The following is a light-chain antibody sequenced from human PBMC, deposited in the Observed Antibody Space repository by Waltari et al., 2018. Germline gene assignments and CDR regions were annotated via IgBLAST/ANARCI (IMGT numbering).Light chain of an antibody. V-gene: IGLV1-44*01. CDR1: RSNLGRNT. CDR3: AAWDDSLNGWV. J-gene: IGLJ3*02. CDR2: SNN. Sequence: QSVMTHPPSAPGTPGQRVPIYCPGSRSNLGRNTVNWYQQLPGTAPKLLIYSNNQRPSGVPDRFSGSKSGTSASLAISGLQSEDEDDYYCAAWDDSLNGWVFGGGTKLTVL.